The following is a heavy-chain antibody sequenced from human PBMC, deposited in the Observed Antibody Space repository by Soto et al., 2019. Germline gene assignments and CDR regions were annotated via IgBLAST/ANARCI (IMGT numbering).Heavy chain of an antibody. CDR3: VRIRYQLPSSVLWLDP. V-gene: IGHV4-34*01. D-gene: IGHD3-16*01. CDR2: INHVGGT. J-gene: IGHJ5*02. CDR1: GGFLSESY. Sequence: SETLALRCAVYGGFLSESYWTWIRQPPGKGLEWIGEINHVGGTNYNPSLKSRVTMSVDTSQNQFSLRLISVTAADTAMYFCVRIRYQLPSSVLWLDPWGQGTRVTVSS.